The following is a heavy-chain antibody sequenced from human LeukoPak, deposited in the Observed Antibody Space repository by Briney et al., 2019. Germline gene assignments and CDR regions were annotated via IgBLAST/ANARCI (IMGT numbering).Heavy chain of an antibody. CDR2: ISSSGSTI. D-gene: IGHD5-12*01. CDR1: GFTFSSYE. CDR3: ARETQYSGYDFYYYYYMDV. J-gene: IGHJ6*03. V-gene: IGHV3-48*03. Sequence: GGSLRLSCAASGFTFSSYEMNWVRQAPGKGLEWVSYISSSGSTIYYADSVKGRFTISRDNSKNTLYLQMNSLRAEDTAVYYCARETQYSGYDFYYYYYMDVWGEGTTVTVSS.